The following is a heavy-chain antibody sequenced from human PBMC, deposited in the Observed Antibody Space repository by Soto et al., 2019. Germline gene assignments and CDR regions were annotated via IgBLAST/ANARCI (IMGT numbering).Heavy chain of an antibody. CDR1: KFTFSSYW. V-gene: IGHV3-7*03. J-gene: IGHJ2*01. CDR2: IKQDGSER. CDR3: AKFGPGLNWYFDL. Sequence: PGGSLRLSCAASKFTFSSYWMTWVRQAPGKGLEWVANIKQDGSERYYVDSVKGRFTISRDNAKNSLFLQMSSLRAEDTAVYYCAKFGPGLNWYFDLWGRGTLVTVSS. D-gene: IGHD3-16*01.